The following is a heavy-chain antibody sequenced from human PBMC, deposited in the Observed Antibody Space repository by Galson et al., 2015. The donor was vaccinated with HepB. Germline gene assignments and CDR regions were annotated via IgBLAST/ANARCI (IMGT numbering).Heavy chain of an antibody. CDR3: ARVTNYYDSSGYSRDDAFDI. CDR1: GYTFTSCA. V-gene: IGHV7-4-1*02. J-gene: IGHJ3*02. D-gene: IGHD3-22*01. CDR2: INTNTGNP. Sequence: SVKVSCKASGYTFTSCAMNWVRQAPGQGLEWMGWINTNTGNPTYAQGFTGRFVFSLDTSVSTAYLQISSLKAEDTAVYYCARVTNYYDSSGYSRDDAFDIWGQGTMVTVSS.